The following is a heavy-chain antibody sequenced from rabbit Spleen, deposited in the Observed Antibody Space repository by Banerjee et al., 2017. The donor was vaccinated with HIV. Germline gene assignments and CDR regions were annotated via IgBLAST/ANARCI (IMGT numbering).Heavy chain of an antibody. Sequence: QEQLVESGGDLVKPGASLTLTCIASGVSFSDNSYMCWVCQAPGKGLEWIVCIDTGSSGFTYFASWAKGRFTISKTSSTTVTLQMTSLTAADTATYFCARDTGSSFSSYGMDLWGPGTLVTVS. CDR3: ARDTGSSFSSYGMDL. D-gene: IGHD8-1*01. CDR2: IDTGSSGFT. V-gene: IGHV1S45*01. CDR1: GVSFSDNSY. J-gene: IGHJ6*01.